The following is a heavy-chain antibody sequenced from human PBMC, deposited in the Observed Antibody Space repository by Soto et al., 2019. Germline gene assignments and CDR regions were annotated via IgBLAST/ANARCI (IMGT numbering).Heavy chain of an antibody. CDR2: IRYSWNT. V-gene: IGHV4-39*02. CDR3: VRENSDYYRYYVDY. CDR1: GASFSSTSYY. D-gene: IGHD4-4*01. J-gene: IGHJ4*02. Sequence: QVLHQESGPGLVKPSETLSLTCTVAGASFSSTSYYWGWIRQPPGKGLEWIGNIRYSWNTYYNPSLKSRVTVSIDTSKNQLSLKLTFVTAADTAVYYCVRENSDYYRYYVDYWGQGTLVTVSS.